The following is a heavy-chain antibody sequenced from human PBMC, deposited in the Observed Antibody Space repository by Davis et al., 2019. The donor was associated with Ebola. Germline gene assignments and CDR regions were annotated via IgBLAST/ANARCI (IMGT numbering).Heavy chain of an antibody. CDR1: GYTFTNYY. Sequence: ASVKVSCKASGYTFTNYYMNWVRQAPGQGLEWMGWVSPYSGNTNYGQRFQGRVTMTTDTSTGTAYMEVRSLRSDDTAVYYCARDRGTYSTGRLVLFDPWGQGTLVTVSS. J-gene: IGHJ5*02. CDR3: ARDRGTYSTGRLVLFDP. CDR2: VSPYSGNT. D-gene: IGHD3-16*01. V-gene: IGHV1-18*04.